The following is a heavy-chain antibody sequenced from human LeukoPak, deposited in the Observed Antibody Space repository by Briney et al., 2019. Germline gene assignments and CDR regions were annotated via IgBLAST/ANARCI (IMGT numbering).Heavy chain of an antibody. D-gene: IGHD2-2*01. CDR1: GFTFGRYG. V-gene: IGHV3-33*01. Sequence: GGSLRLSCAASGFTFGRYGMHWVRQPPGQGLEWVAFIWYDGSHKDYADSVKGRFTISGDNSKNTLFLQMNSLRAEDTAVFFCARGRGDCSTTSCYIDYWGQGTLVTVSS. CDR2: IWYDGSHK. CDR3: ARGRGDCSTTSCYIDY. J-gene: IGHJ4*02.